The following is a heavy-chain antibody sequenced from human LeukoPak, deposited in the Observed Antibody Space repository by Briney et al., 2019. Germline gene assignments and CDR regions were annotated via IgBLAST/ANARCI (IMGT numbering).Heavy chain of an antibody. CDR2: ISGSGGST. D-gene: IGHD2-2*01. CDR3: AKGLKAGVPAALDV. CDR1: GFTFSSYA. V-gene: IGHV3-23*01. J-gene: IGHJ6*02. Sequence: GGSLRLSCAASGFTFSSYAMSWVRQAPGKGLEWVSAISGSGGSTYYADSVKGRFTISRDNSKDTLYLQMNSLRAEGTAVYYCAKGLKAGVPAALDVWGQGTTVTVSS.